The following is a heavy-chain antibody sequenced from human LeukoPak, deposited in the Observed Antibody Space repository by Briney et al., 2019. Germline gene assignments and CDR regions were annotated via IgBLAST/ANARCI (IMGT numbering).Heavy chain of an antibody. V-gene: IGHV4-59*01. J-gene: IGHJ4*02. CDR1: GGSISSYS. CDR3: ARGKKDDSGSYPADY. Sequence: PSETLSLTCTVSGGSISSYSWSWIRQPPGKGLEWIGCVYYSGNTNYNPSLKSRVTVSVDTSKNQFSLRLSSVTAADTAVYYCARGKKDDSGSYPADYWGQGTLVTVSS. D-gene: IGHD3-10*01. CDR2: VYYSGNT.